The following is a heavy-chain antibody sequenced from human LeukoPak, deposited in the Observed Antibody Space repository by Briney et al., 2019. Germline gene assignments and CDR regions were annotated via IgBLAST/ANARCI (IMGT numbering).Heavy chain of an antibody. Sequence: SVKVSCKASGGTFSSYAISWVLQAPGQGLEWMGGIIPIFGTANYAQKFQGRVTITADESTSTAYMELSSLRSEDTAVYYCATGTPHYYDSSGYFLSGFDYWGQGTLVTVSS. CDR3: ATGTPHYYDSSGYFLSGFDY. CDR2: IIPIFGTA. V-gene: IGHV1-69*13. J-gene: IGHJ4*02. D-gene: IGHD3-22*01. CDR1: GGTFSSYA.